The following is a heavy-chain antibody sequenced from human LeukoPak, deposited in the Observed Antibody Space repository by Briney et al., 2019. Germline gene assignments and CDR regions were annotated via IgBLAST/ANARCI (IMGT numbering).Heavy chain of an antibody. V-gene: IGHV3-11*01. CDR3: ARDPPTTYFDWEFDY. CDR2: ISSSGSTI. J-gene: IGHJ4*02. D-gene: IGHD3-9*01. CDR1: GFTFSDYY. Sequence: PGGSLRLSCAASGFTFSDYYMSWIRQAPGKGLEWVSYISSSGSTIYYADSVKGRFTISRDNAKNSLYLQMNSLRAEDTAVYYCARDPPTTYFDWEFDYWGQGTLVTVSS.